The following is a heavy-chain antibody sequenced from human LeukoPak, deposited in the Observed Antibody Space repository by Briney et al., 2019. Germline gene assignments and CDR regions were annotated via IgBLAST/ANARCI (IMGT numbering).Heavy chain of an antibody. CDR3: ASYPRYSSSPPFDY. D-gene: IGHD6-19*01. CDR2: INPNTGGT. CDR1: GYTFTGYY. J-gene: IGHJ4*02. Sequence: GASVKVSCKASGYTFTGYYMHWVRQAPGQGLEWMGWINPNTGGTNYAQKFQGRLTMTRDPTISTAYMELSRLTSDDTAVYFCASYPRYSSSPPFDYWGQGTLVTVSS. V-gene: IGHV1-2*02.